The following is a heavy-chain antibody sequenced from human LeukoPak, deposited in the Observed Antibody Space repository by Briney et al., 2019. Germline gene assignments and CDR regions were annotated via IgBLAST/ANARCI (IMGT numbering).Heavy chain of an antibody. Sequence: SQTLSLTCDISGDSVSSNNGAWNWIRQSPSRGLEWLGRTYCRSKWYNDYAGSLNGRITISPDTSKNQFSLHLNSVTPEGTAVYYCARDLGNTGWYTFDYWGQGILVTVSS. J-gene: IGHJ4*02. CDR3: ARDLGNTGWYTFDY. CDR1: GDSVSSNNGA. CDR2: TYCRSKWYN. V-gene: IGHV6-1*01. D-gene: IGHD6-19*01.